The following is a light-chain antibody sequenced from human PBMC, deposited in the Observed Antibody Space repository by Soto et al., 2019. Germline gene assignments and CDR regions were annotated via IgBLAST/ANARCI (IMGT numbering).Light chain of an antibody. CDR3: QQYNNWPPIT. J-gene: IGKJ5*01. CDR2: GAS. CDR1: RSVSSN. Sequence: EVVMTQSPGTLSVSPGERVTLSCRASRSVSSNLAWYKQKPGQAPRLLIYGASTRATGIPARFSGSGSGTDFTLTISSLQSEDFAIYYCQQYNNWPPITFGQGTRLEIK. V-gene: IGKV3-15*01.